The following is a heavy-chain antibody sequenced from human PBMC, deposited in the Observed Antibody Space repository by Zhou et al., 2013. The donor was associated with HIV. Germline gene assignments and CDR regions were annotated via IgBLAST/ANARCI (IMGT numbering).Heavy chain of an antibody. Sequence: QVQLVESGGGLVQSGGSLKLSCAASAFTFTNYYMSWIRQAPGKGLEWVSYIGSSPSSPIFYGDSMKGRITMSRDNAKNSVTLEMNNLRAEDTAVYFCASFGSGRRPVDYWGQGTLVTVSS. D-gene: IGHD3-3*01. J-gene: IGHJ4*02. V-gene: IGHV3-11*04. CDR2: IGSSPSSPI. CDR3: ASFGSGRRPVDY. CDR1: AFTFTNYY.